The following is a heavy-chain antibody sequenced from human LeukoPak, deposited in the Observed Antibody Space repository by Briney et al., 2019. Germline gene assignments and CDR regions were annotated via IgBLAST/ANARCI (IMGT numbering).Heavy chain of an antibody. D-gene: IGHD2-2*01. Sequence: GGSLRLSCAASGFTFSRYSMYWVRQAPGKGLEWVSSISSSSSFIYYADSVRGRFTISRDNAKNSLYLQMNSLRAEDTAVYYCARDPPLGYCSSSSCPHLDYWGQGTLVTVSS. CDR3: ARDPPLGYCSSSSCPHLDY. J-gene: IGHJ4*02. V-gene: IGHV3-21*01. CDR2: ISSSSSFI. CDR1: GFTFSRYS.